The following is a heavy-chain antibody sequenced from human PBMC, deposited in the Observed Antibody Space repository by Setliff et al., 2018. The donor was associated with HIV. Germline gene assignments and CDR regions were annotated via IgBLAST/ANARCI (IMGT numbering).Heavy chain of an antibody. Sequence: SETLSLTCIVSGGSISSSTDYWAWIRQPPGKGPDYIGSIYYSGSTYYNPSLKSRVTMSVDASKNLVSLNLNSVTAADTAVYFCVRGPQWLVQKGRVYYFDYWGQGTLVTVSS. CDR1: GGSISSSTDY. CDR2: IYYSGST. J-gene: IGHJ4*02. V-gene: IGHV4-39*07. CDR3: VRGPQWLVQKGRVYYFDY. D-gene: IGHD6-19*01.